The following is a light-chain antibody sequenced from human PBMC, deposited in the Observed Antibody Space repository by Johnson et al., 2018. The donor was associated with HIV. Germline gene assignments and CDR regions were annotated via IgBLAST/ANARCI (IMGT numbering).Light chain of an antibody. CDR3: GTWDSSLSARV. V-gene: IGLV1-51*01. CDR2: DNN. Sequence: SVLTQPPSVSAAPGQKVTISCSGSSSNIGNNYVSWYQPLPGTAPKLLIYDNNKRPSGIPDRFSGSKSGTSATLGITGLQTGAEAEYYCGTWDSSLSARVFGTATKVTAL. J-gene: IGLJ1*01. CDR1: SSNIGNNY.